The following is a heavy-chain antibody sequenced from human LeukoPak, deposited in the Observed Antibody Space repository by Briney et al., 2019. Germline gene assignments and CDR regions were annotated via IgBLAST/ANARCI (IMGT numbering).Heavy chain of an antibody. D-gene: IGHD3-10*01. Sequence: PSETLSLTCTVSGGSISSGDYYWSWIRQPPGKGLEWIGYIYYSGSTYYNPSLKSRVTISVDTSKNQFSLKLSSVTAADTAVYYCARVVFTMVRGIRGWFDPWGQGTLVTVSS. CDR3: ARVVFTMVRGIRGWFDP. J-gene: IGHJ5*02. V-gene: IGHV4-30-4*01. CDR2: IYYSGST. CDR1: GGSISSGDYY.